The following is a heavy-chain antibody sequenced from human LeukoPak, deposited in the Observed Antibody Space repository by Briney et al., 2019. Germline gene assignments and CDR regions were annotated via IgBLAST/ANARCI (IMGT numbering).Heavy chain of an antibody. CDR3: ARLRGYCSSNSCYPLGY. CDR2: IYSGSTT. J-gene: IGHJ4*02. D-gene: IGHD2-2*01. Sequence: PGGSLRLSCAASGFTVSSKYMSWVRQAPRKGLEWVSVIYSGSTTFYADSVKGRFSISRDNSNNTLYLQMNSLRAEDTAVYYCARLRGYCSSNSCYPLGYWGQGTLVTVSS. V-gene: IGHV3-53*01. CDR1: GFTVSSKY.